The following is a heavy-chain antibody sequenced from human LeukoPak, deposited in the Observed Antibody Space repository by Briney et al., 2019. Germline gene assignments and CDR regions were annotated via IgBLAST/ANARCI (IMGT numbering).Heavy chain of an antibody. CDR3: ARDPYSGSYSDYYYYYMDV. CDR1: GDSVSSNSVA. D-gene: IGHD1-26*01. J-gene: IGHJ6*03. Sequence: SQTLSLTCAISGDSVSSNSVAWNWIRQSPSRGLEWLGRTYYRSKWYSDYAVSVQSRMTINPDTSKNQFSLQLTSVTPEETAVYYCARDPYSGSYSDYYYYYMDVWGKGTTVTISS. V-gene: IGHV6-1*01. CDR2: TYYRSKWYS.